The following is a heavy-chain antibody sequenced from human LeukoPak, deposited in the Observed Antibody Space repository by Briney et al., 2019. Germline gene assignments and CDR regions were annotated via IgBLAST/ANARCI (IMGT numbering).Heavy chain of an antibody. CDR2: ISGGSKTI. D-gene: IGHD1-1*01. CDR3: VRTEAPSGHCNDFYYMDV. CDR1: GFIFNTYY. J-gene: IGHJ6*03. Sequence: PGGSLRLSCTASGFIFNTYYLTWVRQAPGKGLEWVSYISGGSKTIYYAESVKGRFTISRDNARNSVSLQMDTLRVDDTAVYYCVRTEAPSGHCNDFYYMDVWGKGTTVTVSS. V-gene: IGHV3-48*01.